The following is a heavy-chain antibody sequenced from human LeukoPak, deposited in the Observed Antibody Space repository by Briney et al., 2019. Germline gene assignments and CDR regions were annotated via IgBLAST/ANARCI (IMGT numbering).Heavy chain of an antibody. CDR3: ARGLNHYYDSSGYDLDY. J-gene: IGHJ4*02. CDR1: GYTFTGYY. D-gene: IGHD3-22*01. Sequence: GASVKVSCKASGYTFTGYYMHWVRQAPGQGLEWMGWINPNSGGTNYAQKFQGRVIMTRDTSSSTAYMELSRLRSDDTAVYYCARGLNHYYDSSGYDLDYWGQGTLVTVST. CDR2: INPNSGGT. V-gene: IGHV1-2*02.